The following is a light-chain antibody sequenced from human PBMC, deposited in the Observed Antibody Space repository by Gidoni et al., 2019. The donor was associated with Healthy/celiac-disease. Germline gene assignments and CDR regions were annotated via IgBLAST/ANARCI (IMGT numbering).Light chain of an antibody. CDR3: QTWGTGVVV. J-gene: IGLJ2*01. CDR2: LNSDGSH. CDR1: SGPSSSA. Sequence: QLVLTQSPSASASLGASVKLTCTLSSGPSSSAIAWPQQQPEKGPRYLMKLNSDGSHSKGDGIPDLFSGSSSGAERYLTISSLQAEDEADYYCQTWGTGVVVFGGGTKLTVL. V-gene: IGLV4-69*01.